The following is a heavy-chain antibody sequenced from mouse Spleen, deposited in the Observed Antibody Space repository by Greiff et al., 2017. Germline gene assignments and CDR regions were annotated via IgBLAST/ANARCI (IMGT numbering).Heavy chain of an antibody. Sequence: VKLMESGAELVRPGASVKLSCKASGYTFTDYYINWVKQRPGQGLEWIARIYPGSGNTYYNEKFKGKATLTAEKSSSTAYMQLSSLTSEDSAVYFCARLYYYGSSYDWYFDVWGAGTTVTVSS. D-gene: IGHD1-1*01. V-gene: IGHV1-76*01. CDR3: ARLYYYGSSYDWYFDV. CDR2: IYPGSGNT. CDR1: GYTFTDYY. J-gene: IGHJ1*01.